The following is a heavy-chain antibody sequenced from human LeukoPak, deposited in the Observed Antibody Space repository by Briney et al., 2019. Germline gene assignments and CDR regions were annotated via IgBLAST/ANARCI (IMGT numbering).Heavy chain of an antibody. J-gene: IGHJ4*02. CDR2: INPSGGST. CDR3: ATGRRYSYGFDY. V-gene: IGHV1-46*01. CDR1: GYTFTSYY. D-gene: IGHD5-18*01. Sequence: ASVKVSCKASGYTFTSYYMHWVRQAPGQGLEWMGIINPSGGSTSYAQKFQGRVTMTEDTSTDTAYMELSSLRSEDTAVYYCATGRRYSYGFDYWGQGTLVTVSS.